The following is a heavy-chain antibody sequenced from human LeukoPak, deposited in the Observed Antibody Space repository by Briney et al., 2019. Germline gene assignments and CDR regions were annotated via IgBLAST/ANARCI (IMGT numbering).Heavy chain of an antibody. CDR2: VSNSSSTI. V-gene: IGHV3-48*01. D-gene: IGHD3-3*01. J-gene: IGHJ6*03. CDR1: GFTFSIYS. Sequence: GGSLRLSCAASGFTFSIYSMNWVRQAPGKGLEWVSYVSNSSSTIYYADSVKGRFTISRDNAKNSLYLQMNSLRAEDTAVYYCARGVRRFLEWVSMDIWGKGTTVTVSS. CDR3: ARGVRRFLEWVSMDI.